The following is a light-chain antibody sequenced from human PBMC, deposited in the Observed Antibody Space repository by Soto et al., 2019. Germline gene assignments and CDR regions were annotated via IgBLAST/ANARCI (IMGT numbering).Light chain of an antibody. Sequence: QSVLTQPHSVSVAPGQRVTISCAGSSSNIGAGYDVHWYQQFPGTAPKLLIYGNSNRPSGVPDRFSGSKSGSSASLAITGLQAEDEADYYCQSYGSSLSGVVFGGGTKLTVL. CDR2: GNS. V-gene: IGLV1-40*01. CDR3: QSYGSSLSGVV. CDR1: SSNIGAGYD. J-gene: IGLJ2*01.